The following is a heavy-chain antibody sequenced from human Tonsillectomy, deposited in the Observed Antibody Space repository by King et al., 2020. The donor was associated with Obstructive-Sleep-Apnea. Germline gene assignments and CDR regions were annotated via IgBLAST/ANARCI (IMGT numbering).Heavy chain of an antibody. CDR2: ISGSGGST. CDR3: ANLFTGDGYTEATRGY. D-gene: IGHD5-24*01. V-gene: IGHV3-23*04. CDR1: GFTFSSYA. J-gene: IGHJ4*02. Sequence: QLVQSGGGLVQPGGSVRLSCAASGFTFSSYAICWVRPAPRKGREWVSTISGSGGSTYYADSVKGRFTITRDNSKNTLFLQVNSLRAEDTAVYYRANLFTGDGYTEATRGYWGQGTLVTVSS.